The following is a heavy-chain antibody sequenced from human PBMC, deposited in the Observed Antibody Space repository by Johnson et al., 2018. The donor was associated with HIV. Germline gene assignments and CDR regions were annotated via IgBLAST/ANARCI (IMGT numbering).Heavy chain of an antibody. CDR3: ARETRVWYNWNDGSRAFDI. CDR2: IKQDGSEK. D-gene: IGHD1-1*01. Sequence: VQLVESGGGLVQPGGSLRLSCAASGFTFSSYWMSWVRQAPGKGLEWVANIKQDGSEKYYVDSVKGRFTISRDNAKNSLYLQMNSLRAEDTAVYYCARETRVWYNWNDGSRAFDIWGQGTMVTVSS. V-gene: IGHV3-7*01. CDR1: GFTFSSYW. J-gene: IGHJ3*02.